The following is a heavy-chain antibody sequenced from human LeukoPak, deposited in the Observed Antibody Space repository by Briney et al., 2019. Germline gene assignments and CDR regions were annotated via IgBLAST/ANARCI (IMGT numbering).Heavy chain of an antibody. Sequence: PSETLSLTCSVSGGSISSNTYYWGWIRQPPGKGLEWIGAISYSGSTYYNRSLKSRITVSVDTSKNQFSLKLSSVTAADTAVYYCARQGAVAGIFDYWGQGTLVTVSS. D-gene: IGHD6-19*01. V-gene: IGHV4-39*01. CDR2: ISYSGST. J-gene: IGHJ4*02. CDR3: ARQGAVAGIFDY. CDR1: GGSISSNTYY.